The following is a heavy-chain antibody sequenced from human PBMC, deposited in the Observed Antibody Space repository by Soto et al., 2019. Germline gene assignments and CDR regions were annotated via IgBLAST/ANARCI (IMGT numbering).Heavy chain of an antibody. J-gene: IGHJ4*02. CDR2: IYYSGST. CDR1: GGSISSSSYY. D-gene: IGHD4-17*01. Sequence: SETLSLSCTVSGGSISSSSYYWGWIRQPPGKGLEWIGNIYYSGSTYYNPSLKSRVTISVDTSKNQFSLKLSSVTAADTAVYYCARHVFNGDYDYWGQGTLVTVSS. V-gene: IGHV4-39*01. CDR3: ARHVFNGDYDY.